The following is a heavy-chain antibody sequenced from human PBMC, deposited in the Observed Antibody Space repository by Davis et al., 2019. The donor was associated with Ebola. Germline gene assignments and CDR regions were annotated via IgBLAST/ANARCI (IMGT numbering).Heavy chain of an antibody. CDR3: ARDLDFMVLVTHYDAFDV. V-gene: IGHV3-7*01. CDR2: IKQDGTEK. D-gene: IGHD2-8*01. CDR1: GFTFSSYW. J-gene: IGHJ3*01. Sequence: SLKISCAASGFTFSSYWMSWLRQAPGKGLEWVANIKQDGTEKYYVDSVKGRFTISRDNAKNSLYLQMDSLRAEDTAVYYCARDLDFMVLVTHYDAFDVWGQGTTVTVSS.